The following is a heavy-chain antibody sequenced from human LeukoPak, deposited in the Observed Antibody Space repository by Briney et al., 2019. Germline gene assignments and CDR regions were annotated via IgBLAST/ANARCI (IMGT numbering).Heavy chain of an antibody. Sequence: GGSLRLSCAASGFTYSDYYMSWIRQAPGKGLEWVSYISSSDSTIYYADSVKGRFTISRDNAKNSLYLQMNSLRAEDTAVYYCARGLRYFDWLTNDHYYYGMDVWGQGTTVTASS. J-gene: IGHJ6*02. D-gene: IGHD3-9*01. CDR2: ISSSDSTI. CDR1: GFTYSDYY. V-gene: IGHV3-11*01. CDR3: ARGLRYFDWLTNDHYYYGMDV.